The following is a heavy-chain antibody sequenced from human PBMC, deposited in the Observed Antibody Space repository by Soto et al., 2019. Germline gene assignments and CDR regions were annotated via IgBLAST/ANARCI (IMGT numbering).Heavy chain of an antibody. CDR1: GFTFSSYT. Sequence: QVQLVESGGGVVQPGRSLRLSCAASGFTFSSYTMHWVRQAPGKGLEWVAVMSYDGNSKYYADSVKGRFTISRDNSKKPRYLQMNSLRAADTAVYYCAREVDSGNYLGSFEYWGQGTLVIVSS. J-gene: IGHJ4*02. V-gene: IGHV3-30-3*01. CDR3: AREVDSGNYLGSFEY. D-gene: IGHD1-26*01. CDR2: MSYDGNSK.